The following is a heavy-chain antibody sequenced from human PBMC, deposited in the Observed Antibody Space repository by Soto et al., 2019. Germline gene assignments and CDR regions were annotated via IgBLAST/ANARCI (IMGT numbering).Heavy chain of an antibody. Sequence: GGSLRLSCAASGFTFDSYAMNWVRQAPGKGLEWVSTISGSGDYTYYTDSVKGRFTISRDNSKNMMYLQMNSLRAEDTAVYYCAKNRGLQYYFDYWGQGTLVTSPQ. CDR1: GFTFDSYA. V-gene: IGHV3-23*01. CDR3: AKNRGLQYYFDY. CDR2: ISGSGDYT. J-gene: IGHJ4*02.